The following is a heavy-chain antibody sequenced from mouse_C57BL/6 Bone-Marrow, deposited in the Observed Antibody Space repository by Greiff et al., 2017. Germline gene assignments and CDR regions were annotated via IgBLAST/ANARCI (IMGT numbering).Heavy chain of an antibody. J-gene: IGHJ2*01. CDR1: GYTFTSYW. V-gene: IGHV1-61*01. CDR3: ARNIYYYGK. Sequence: VQLQQSGAELVRPGSSVKLSCKASGYTFTSYWMDWVKQRPGQGLEWIGNIYPSDSETHYNQKFKDKATLTVDKSSSTAYMQLSSLTSEDSAVYYCARNIYYYGKGGQGTTLTVSS. CDR2: IYPSDSET. D-gene: IGHD1-1*01.